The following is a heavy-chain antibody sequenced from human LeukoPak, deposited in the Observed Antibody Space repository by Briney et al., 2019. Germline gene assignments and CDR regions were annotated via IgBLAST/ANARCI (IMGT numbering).Heavy chain of an antibody. CDR2: IYYSGST. V-gene: IGHV4-59*01. CDR1: GGSISSYY. J-gene: IGHJ4*02. D-gene: IGHD3-10*01. Sequence: PSETLSLTCTVSGGSISSYYWSWIRQPPGKGLEWIGYIYYSGSTNYNPSLKSRVTISVDTSKNQFSLKLSSVTAADTAVYYCARDDREVRGVISHWGQGTLVTVSS. CDR3: ARDDREVRGVISH.